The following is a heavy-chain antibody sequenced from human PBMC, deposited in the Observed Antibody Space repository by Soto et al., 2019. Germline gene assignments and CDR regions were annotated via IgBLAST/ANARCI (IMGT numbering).Heavy chain of an antibody. CDR3: ARDRDTAMVLDY. J-gene: IGHJ4*02. D-gene: IGHD5-18*01. CDR2: ISYDGSNK. CDR1: GFTFSSYA. Sequence: QVQLVESGGGVVQPGRSLRLSCAASGFTFSSYAMHWVRQAPGKGLEWLAVISYDGSNKYYADSVKGRFTISRDNSKNTLYLQMNSLRAEDTAVYYCARDRDTAMVLDYWGQGTLVTVSS. V-gene: IGHV3-30-3*01.